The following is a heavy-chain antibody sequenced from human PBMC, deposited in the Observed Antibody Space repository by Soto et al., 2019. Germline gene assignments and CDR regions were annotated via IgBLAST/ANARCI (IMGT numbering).Heavy chain of an antibody. CDR3: ARMVRSSYYYYYYGMDV. V-gene: IGHV4-39*01. J-gene: IGHJ6*02. D-gene: IGHD3-10*01. CDR1: GGSISSSSYY. CDR2: IYCSGST. Sequence: SQTLSLTCTVSGGSISSSSYYWGWIRQPPRKGLEWIGSIYCSGSTYYNPSLKSRVTISVDTSKNQFSLKLSSVTAADTAVYYCARMVRSSYYYYYYGMDVWGQGTTVTVSS.